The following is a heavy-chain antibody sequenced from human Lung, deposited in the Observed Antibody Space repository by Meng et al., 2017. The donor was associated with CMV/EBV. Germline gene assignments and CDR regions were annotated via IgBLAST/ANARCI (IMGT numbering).Heavy chain of an antibody. CDR2: ISHSGIT. V-gene: IGHV4-34*01. CDR3: ARTLPPARGHRLDY. Sequence: SETLSLXCAVHGESFSGYSWSWIRQPPGKGLEWIGEISHSGITNYNPSLKSRVTISLDTSKNQFSLKLNSVAAADTAVFYCARTLPPARGHRLDYWGQGTLVTVSS. CDR1: GESFSGYS. D-gene: IGHD1-14*01. J-gene: IGHJ4*02.